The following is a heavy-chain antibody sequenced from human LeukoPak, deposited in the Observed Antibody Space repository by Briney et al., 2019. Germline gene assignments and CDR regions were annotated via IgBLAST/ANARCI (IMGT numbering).Heavy chain of an antibody. CDR3: ARVLTSSNNYYYYMDV. Sequence: SETLSLTCAVYGGFFSGYYWSWIRQPPGKGLEWIGEINHSGSTNYNPSLKSRVTISVDTSKNQFSLKLSSVTAADTAVYYCARVLTSSNNYYYYMDVWGKGTTVTVSS. CDR2: INHSGST. CDR1: GGFFSGYY. D-gene: IGHD4-11*01. V-gene: IGHV4-34*01. J-gene: IGHJ6*03.